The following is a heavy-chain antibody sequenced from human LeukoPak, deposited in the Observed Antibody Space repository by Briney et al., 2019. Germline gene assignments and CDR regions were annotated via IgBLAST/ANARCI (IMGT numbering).Heavy chain of an antibody. Sequence: SETLSLTCTVSNGSISSYYWSRIRQPPGKGLEWIGYIYYSGSTNYSPSLKSRVTISVDTSKNQFSLKLSSVTAADTAVYYCARTFYDFWSASLYWYFHLWGRGTLVTVSS. CDR1: NGSISSYY. CDR2: IYYSGST. D-gene: IGHD3-3*01. CDR3: ARTFYDFWSASLYWYFHL. J-gene: IGHJ2*01. V-gene: IGHV4-59*08.